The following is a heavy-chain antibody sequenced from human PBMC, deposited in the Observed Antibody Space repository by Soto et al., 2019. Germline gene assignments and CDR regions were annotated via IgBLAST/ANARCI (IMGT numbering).Heavy chain of an antibody. CDR1: GFTFSSYW. Sequence: PGGSLRLSCAASGFTFSSYWMHWVRQAPGKGLVWVSRINSDGSSTSYADSVKGRFTISRDNAKNTLYLQMNSLRAEDTAVYYCARCHDSSGYLDYWGQGTLVTVSS. CDR3: ARCHDSSGYLDY. CDR2: INSDGSST. V-gene: IGHV3-74*01. J-gene: IGHJ4*02. D-gene: IGHD3-22*01.